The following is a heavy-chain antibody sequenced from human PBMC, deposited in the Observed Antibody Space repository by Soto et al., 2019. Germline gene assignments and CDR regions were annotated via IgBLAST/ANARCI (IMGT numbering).Heavy chain of an antibody. J-gene: IGHJ4*02. CDR2: VQHTRGT. D-gene: IGHD2-2*01. CDR1: DKSISKDIW. V-gene: IGHV4-4*02. Sequence: SETLSRTWVVSDKSISKDIWWNCCRQPGGEGGECIGEVQHTRGTLYNPALRSRVTVSADPFNSKIFMEVHSLGAADTAVYYCSRAGSSYLDSWGQGTPVTVSS. CDR3: SRAGSSYLDS.